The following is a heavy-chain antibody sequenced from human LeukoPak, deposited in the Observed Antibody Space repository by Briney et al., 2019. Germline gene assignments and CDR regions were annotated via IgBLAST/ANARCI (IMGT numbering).Heavy chain of an antibody. J-gene: IGHJ4*02. Sequence: SVKVSCKASGGTFSSYAISWVRQAPGQGLEWMGGIIPIFGTANYAQKFQGRVTITADESTSTAYMELSSLRSEDTAVYYCARDFNYGGNSGLDYWGQGALVTVSS. V-gene: IGHV1-69*13. CDR1: GGTFSSYA. D-gene: IGHD4-23*01. CDR2: IIPIFGTA. CDR3: ARDFNYGGNSGLDY.